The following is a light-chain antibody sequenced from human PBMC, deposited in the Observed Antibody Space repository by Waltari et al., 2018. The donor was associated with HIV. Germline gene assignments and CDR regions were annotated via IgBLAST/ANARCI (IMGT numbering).Light chain of an antibody. V-gene: IGLV2-14*03. CDR2: EVN. Sequence: SALTQPASVSGSPGQSITISRTGPHSAIGTYNYFSWYQQQSGKAPRLLISEVNNRPSGVSNRFSGSKAGNTASLSISGLQAEDEGKYYCSSYTATKILVFGGGTDVTVL. CDR1: HSAIGTYNY. CDR3: SSYTATKILV. J-gene: IGLJ2*01.